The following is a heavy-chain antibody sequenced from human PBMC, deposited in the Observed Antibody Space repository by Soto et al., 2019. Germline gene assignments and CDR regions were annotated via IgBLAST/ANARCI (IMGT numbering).Heavy chain of an antibody. CDR3: TTEDIVVVVAATGFGAFDI. D-gene: IGHD2-15*01. J-gene: IGHJ3*02. CDR1: GFTFSNAW. CDR2: IKSKTDGGTT. Sequence: EVQLVESGGGLVKPGGSLRLSCAASGFTFSNAWMNWVRQAPGKGLEWVGRIKSKTDGGTTDYAAPVKGRFTISRDDSTNTLYLQMNSLKTEDTAVYYCTTEDIVVVVAATGFGAFDIWGQGTMVTVSS. V-gene: IGHV3-15*07.